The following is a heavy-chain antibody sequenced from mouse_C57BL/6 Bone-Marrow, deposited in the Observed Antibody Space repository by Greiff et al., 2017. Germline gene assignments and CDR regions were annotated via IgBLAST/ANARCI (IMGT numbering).Heavy chain of an antibody. V-gene: IGHV1-85*01. J-gene: IGHJ1*03. CDR1: GYTFTSYD. CDR3: AREGLVLPRCYVDV. Sequence: VMLVESGPELVKPGASVKLSCKASGYTFTSYDINWVKQRPGQGLEWIGWIYPRDGSTKYNEKFKGKATLTVDTSSSTAYMELHSLTSEDSAVYCCAREGLVLPRCYVDVWGTGTAVTVSS. D-gene: IGHD2-10*02. CDR2: IYPRDGST.